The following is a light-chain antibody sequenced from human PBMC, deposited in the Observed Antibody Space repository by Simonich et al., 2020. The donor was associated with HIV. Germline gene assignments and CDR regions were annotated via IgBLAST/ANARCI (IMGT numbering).Light chain of an antibody. CDR3: HQYNNWPLF. Sequence: EIVMTQSTATLSVSPGKRAPLYYSASQSISSNLAWYQQKPGQAPRLLIYGASTRATGITARFSGSGSGTEFTLTISSMQSEDFAVYYCHQYNNWPLFFGQGTKVEIK. V-gene: IGKV3-15*01. J-gene: IGKJ2*01. CDR2: GAS. CDR1: QSISSN.